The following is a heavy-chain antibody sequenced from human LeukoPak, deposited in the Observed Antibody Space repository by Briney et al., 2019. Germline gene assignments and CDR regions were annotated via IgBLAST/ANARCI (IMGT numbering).Heavy chain of an antibody. CDR2: IYHSGST. D-gene: IGHD3-22*01. Sequence: PSETLSLTCTVSGGSISSSSYYWGWIRQPPGKGLEWIGSIYHSGSTYYNPSLKSRVTISVDTSKNQFSLKLSSVTAADTAVYYCARPSNGDNYYDSSGYNDAFDIWGQGTMVTVSS. V-gene: IGHV4-39*07. CDR1: GGSISSSSYY. J-gene: IGHJ3*02. CDR3: ARPSNGDNYYDSSGYNDAFDI.